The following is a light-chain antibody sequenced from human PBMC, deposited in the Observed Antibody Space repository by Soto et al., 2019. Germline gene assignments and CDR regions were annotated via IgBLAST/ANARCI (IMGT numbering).Light chain of an antibody. J-gene: IGKJ4*01. CDR3: QQHNTYPLT. V-gene: IGKV1-9*01. Sequence: DIQLTQSPSFLSASVGDRVTITCRASQGINSYLAWYQQKPGKAPKLLIYAASTLQGGVPSRFSGSGSGTEFTLTISSQQPEDFATYYCQQHNTYPLTFGRGTKVEIK. CDR2: AAS. CDR1: QGINSY.